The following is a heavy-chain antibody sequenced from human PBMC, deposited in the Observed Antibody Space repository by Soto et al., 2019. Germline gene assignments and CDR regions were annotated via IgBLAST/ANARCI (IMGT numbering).Heavy chain of an antibody. CDR3: AVDYDSFDH. D-gene: IGHD4-17*01. CDR1: GLTFGSYE. Sequence: GGSLRLSCAASGLTFGSYEMNWVRQAPGKGLEWVSYISSSGSTIYYADSVKGRFTISRDNAKNSLYLQMNSLRAEDTAVYYCAVDYDSFDHWGQGTPVTVSS. V-gene: IGHV3-48*03. CDR2: ISSSGSTI. J-gene: IGHJ4*02.